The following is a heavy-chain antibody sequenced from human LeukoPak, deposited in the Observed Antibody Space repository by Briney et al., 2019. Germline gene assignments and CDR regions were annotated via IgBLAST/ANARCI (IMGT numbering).Heavy chain of an antibody. CDR3: AVGGDGGDYDILTGYYIYV. V-gene: IGHV3-21*01. Sequence: SGGSLRLSCAASRFTFSGYSMSGVRQAPRRGLECGSSISSSRTYIYYADSLQARFTISRDHAQSSVYLQMNSERAEDTAVYYCAVGGDGGDYDILTGYYIYVWGKGTAVTVSS. CDR1: RFTFSGYS. CDR2: ISSSRTYI. D-gene: IGHD3-9*01. J-gene: IGHJ6*03.